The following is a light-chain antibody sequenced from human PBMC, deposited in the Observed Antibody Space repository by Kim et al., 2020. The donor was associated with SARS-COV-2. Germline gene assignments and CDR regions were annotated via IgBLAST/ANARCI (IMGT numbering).Light chain of an antibody. CDR1: SSNIWAINY. Sequence: QGVTISCTARSSNIWAINYERWYHHLPGTVPKLLIFATDSRPPGIPDRFTGYKSGTSATLAITGLQVEDEADYYCQSYDRSLSGPVFGGGTQLTVL. CDR3: QSYDRSLSGPV. J-gene: IGLJ3*02. CDR2: ATD. V-gene: IGLV1-40*01.